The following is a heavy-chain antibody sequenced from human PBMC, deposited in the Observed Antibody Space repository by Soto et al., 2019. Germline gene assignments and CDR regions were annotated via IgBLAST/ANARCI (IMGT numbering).Heavy chain of an antibody. Sequence: EVQLVESGGGLIQPGGSLRLSCAASGLTVSSNYMSWVLQAQGKRLEWASVLYSGGTTYYADSVKGRFTISRDNSKNTLYLQMNIRRAEDTAVYSCARGRGSSYFDYWGQGTLVTVSS. CDR2: LYSGGTT. J-gene: IGHJ4*02. CDR3: ARGRGSSYFDY. D-gene: IGHD1-26*01. CDR1: GLTVSSNY. V-gene: IGHV3-53*01.